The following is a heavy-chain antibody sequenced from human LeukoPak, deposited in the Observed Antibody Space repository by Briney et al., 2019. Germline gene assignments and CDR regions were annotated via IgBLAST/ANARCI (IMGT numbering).Heavy chain of an antibody. CDR1: GGSFSGYY. CDR2: INHSGST. Sequence: PSETLSLTCAVYGGSFSGYYWSWIRQPPGKGLEWIGEINHSGSTNYNPSLKSRVTISVDTSKNQFSLKLSSVTAADTAVYYCAGECITGTTRHFDYWGQGTLVTVSS. J-gene: IGHJ4*02. V-gene: IGHV4-34*01. D-gene: IGHD1-7*01. CDR3: AGECITGTTRHFDY.